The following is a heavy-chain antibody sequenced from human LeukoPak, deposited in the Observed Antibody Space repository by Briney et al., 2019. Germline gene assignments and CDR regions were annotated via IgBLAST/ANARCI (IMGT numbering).Heavy chain of an antibody. J-gene: IGHJ5*02. CDR1: GGSIGSYY. CDR2: IYYSGST. CDR3: ARERSYKPYDGFDP. D-gene: IGHD1-26*01. V-gene: IGHV4-59*01. Sequence: SETLSLTCTVSGGSIGSYYWSWIRQPPGKGLEWIGYIYYSGSTNYNPSLKSRVTISINTSKNQFSLKLSSVTAADTAVYYCARERSYKPYDGFDPWGQGTLVTVSS.